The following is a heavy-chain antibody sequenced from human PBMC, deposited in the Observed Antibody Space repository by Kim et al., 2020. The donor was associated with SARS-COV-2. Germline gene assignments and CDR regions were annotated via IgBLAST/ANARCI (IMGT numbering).Heavy chain of an antibody. D-gene: IGHD6-13*01. CDR3: ARDTGSSSWYYYYGMDV. J-gene: IGHJ6*02. Sequence: KDRLTISRNNAKNSLYLQMTSLRAEDTAVYYCARDTGSSSWYYYYGMDVWGQGTTVTVSS. V-gene: IGHV3-11*06.